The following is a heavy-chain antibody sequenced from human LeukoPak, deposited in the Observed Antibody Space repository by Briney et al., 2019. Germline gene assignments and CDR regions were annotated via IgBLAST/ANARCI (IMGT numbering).Heavy chain of an antibody. D-gene: IGHD3-22*01. V-gene: IGHV3-21*04. J-gene: IGHJ3*02. CDR2: ISSSSSYI. CDR1: GFTFSSYS. Sequence: GGSLRLSCAASGFTFSSYSMNWVRQAPGKGLEWVSSISSSSSYIYYADSVKGRFTISRDNAKNSLYLQMNSLRAEDTALYYCAKDRDSSGDDAFDIWGQGTMVTVSS. CDR3: AKDRDSSGDDAFDI.